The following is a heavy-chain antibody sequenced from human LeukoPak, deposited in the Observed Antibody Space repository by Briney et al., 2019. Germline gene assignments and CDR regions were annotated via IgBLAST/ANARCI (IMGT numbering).Heavy chain of an antibody. CDR1: GFTFSSYG. V-gene: IGHV3-30*18. CDR3: AKGTSSGYYYVDAFDI. Sequence: GGSLRLSCAASGFTFSSYGMHWVRQAPGKGLEWVAVISYDGSNKYYADSVKGRFTISRDNSKNTLYLQMNSLRAEDTAVYYCAKGTSSGYYYVDAFDIWGQGTMVTVSS. CDR2: ISYDGSNK. J-gene: IGHJ3*02. D-gene: IGHD3-22*01.